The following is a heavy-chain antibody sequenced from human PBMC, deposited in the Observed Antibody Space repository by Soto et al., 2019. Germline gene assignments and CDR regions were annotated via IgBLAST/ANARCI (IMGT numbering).Heavy chain of an antibody. CDR3: ASEPYYVGHWFDP. CDR1: GVAMTYGGYS. Sequence: KASETLSLTCIVSGVAMTYGGYSWSWIRQSPEKGLEWLGYIGHLETTYYNPSFKSRLSLSIDRTRNQFSLRLNSVTAADTAVYYCASEPYYVGHWFDPWGQGTQVTVSS. J-gene: IGHJ5*02. CDR2: IGHLETT. V-gene: IGHV4-30-2*06. D-gene: IGHD3-10*02.